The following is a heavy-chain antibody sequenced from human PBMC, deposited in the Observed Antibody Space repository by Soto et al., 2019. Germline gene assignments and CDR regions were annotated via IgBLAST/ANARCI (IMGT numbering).Heavy chain of an antibody. V-gene: IGHV1-18*01. CDR2: ISAYNANA. CDR3: ARENSYFDY. CDR1: GYTFRNFG. J-gene: IGHJ4*02. Sequence: QIQLLQSGAEVKKPGASVKVTCKASGYTFRNFGISWVRQAPGQGLEWMGWISAYNANANYAQKFRGRLTMTADTSTSTAYMELRSLRSDDTAVYYCARENSYFDYWCQGTLVTVSS.